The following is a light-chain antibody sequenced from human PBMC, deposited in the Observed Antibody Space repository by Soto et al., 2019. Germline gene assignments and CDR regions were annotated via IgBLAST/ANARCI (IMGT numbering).Light chain of an antibody. J-gene: IGLJ1*01. CDR2: EGN. CDR3: CSYAGTNTFV. Sequence: QYALTQPASVAGSPGQSITISCTGTSSDVGSYNLVSWYQQHPGKAPKLMIYEGNKRPSGVSNRFSGSKSANTASLTISGLQTDDEAEYYCCSYAGTNTFVFGTGTKVTVL. CDR1: SSDVGSYNL. V-gene: IGLV2-23*01.